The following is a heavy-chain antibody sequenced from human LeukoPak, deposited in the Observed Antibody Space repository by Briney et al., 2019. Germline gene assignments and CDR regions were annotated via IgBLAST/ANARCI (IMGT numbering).Heavy chain of an antibody. Sequence: GGSLRLSCAASGFTFSSYSMNWVRQAPGKGLEWVSGISGSGGSTYYADSVKGRFTISRDNSKNTLYLQMNSLRAEDTAVYYCAGRGSGSYFDYWGQGTLVTVSS. J-gene: IGHJ4*02. CDR3: AGRGSGSYFDY. CDR1: GFTFSSYS. CDR2: ISGSGGST. D-gene: IGHD3-10*01. V-gene: IGHV3-23*01.